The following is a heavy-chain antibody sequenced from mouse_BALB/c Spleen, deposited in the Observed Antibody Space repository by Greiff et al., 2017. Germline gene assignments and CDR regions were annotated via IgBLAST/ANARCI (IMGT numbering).Heavy chain of an antibody. D-gene: IGHD2-4*01. Sequence: VQLQQSGAELMKPGASVKISCKATGYTFSSYWIEWVKQRPGHGLEWIGEILPGSGSTNYNEKFKGKATFTADTSSNTAYMQLSSLTSEDSAVYYCARGVYYDYFYAMDYWGQGTSVTVSS. J-gene: IGHJ4*01. CDR1: GYTFSSYW. CDR3: ARGVYYDYFYAMDY. V-gene: IGHV1-9*01. CDR2: ILPGSGST.